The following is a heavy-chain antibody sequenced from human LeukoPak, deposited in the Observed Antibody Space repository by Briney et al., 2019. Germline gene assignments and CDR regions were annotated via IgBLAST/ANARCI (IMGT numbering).Heavy chain of an antibody. Sequence: SETLSLTCTVSGGSISSSSYYWGWIRHPPGKGLEWIGSIYYSGRTYYNPPLKSRVTISVDTSKNQFSLKLSSVTAADTAVYYCARGHLEYSSWGQGTLVTVSS. CDR3: ARGHLEYSS. CDR1: GGSISSSSYY. V-gene: IGHV4-39*07. D-gene: IGHD6-6*01. CDR2: IYYSGRT. J-gene: IGHJ4*02.